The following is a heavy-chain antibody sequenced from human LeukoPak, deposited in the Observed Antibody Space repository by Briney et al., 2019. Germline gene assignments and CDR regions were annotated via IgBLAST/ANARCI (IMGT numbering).Heavy chain of an antibody. V-gene: IGHV4-39*01. CDR2: IYYSEST. Sequence: PSETLSLTCSVSGGSIYNSAYHWGWIRQPPGKGLEWFGSIYYSESTYYIPSLKSRVTISVDTSKNQFSLKLSSVTAADTAVYYCARPGEVYYYDSSGYPAHYFDYWGQGTLVTVSS. D-gene: IGHD3-22*01. CDR1: GGSIYNSAYH. J-gene: IGHJ4*02. CDR3: ARPGEVYYYDSSGYPAHYFDY.